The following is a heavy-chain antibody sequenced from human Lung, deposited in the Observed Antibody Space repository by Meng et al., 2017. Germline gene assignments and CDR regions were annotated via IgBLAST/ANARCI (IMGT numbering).Heavy chain of an antibody. D-gene: IGHD5-18*01. CDR3: AKARIQLWLFDY. CDR1: GFTFSSYA. Sequence: LVGSGGGWVPPGVSPRLSCAASGFTFSSYALIWVRQAPGKGLEWGSGILGSGDSTFYADSVKGRFTISRDNSKNTLFLQMNSLRDEDTAVYYCAKARIQLWLFDYWGQGTLVTVSS. CDR2: ILGSGDST. J-gene: IGHJ4*02. V-gene: IGHV3-23*04.